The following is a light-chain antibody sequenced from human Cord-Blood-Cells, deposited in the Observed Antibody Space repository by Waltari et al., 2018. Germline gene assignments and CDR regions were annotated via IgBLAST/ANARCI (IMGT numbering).Light chain of an antibody. V-gene: IGKV4-1*01. CDR3: QQYYSTPMYT. CDR2: WAS. Sequence: DIVITQSPDSLAVSLGERATINCKSSQSVLYSSNNKDYLAWYQQKPGQPPKLLIYWASTRASGVPDPSSGSGSGIDFTLTISSLQAEDVAVYYCQQYYSTPMYTFGQRTKLEIK. CDR1: QSVLYSSNNKDY. J-gene: IGKJ2*01.